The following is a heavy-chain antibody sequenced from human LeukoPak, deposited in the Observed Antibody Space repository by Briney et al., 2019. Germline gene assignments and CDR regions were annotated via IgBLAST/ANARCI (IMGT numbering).Heavy chain of an antibody. CDR2: FSGSGGST. D-gene: IGHD3-10*01. V-gene: IGHV3-23*01. Sequence: GGSLRLSCAASGFTFSSYGMSWVRQAPGKGLEWVSAFSGSGGSTDYADSVKGRFTISRDNAKNSLYLQMSSLRAEDTAVYYCARAPYGSGSYSGSDYWGQGTLVTVSS. CDR3: ARAPYGSGSYSGSDY. J-gene: IGHJ4*02. CDR1: GFTFSSYG.